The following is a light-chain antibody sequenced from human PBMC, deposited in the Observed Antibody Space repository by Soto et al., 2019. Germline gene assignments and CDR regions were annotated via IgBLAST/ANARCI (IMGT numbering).Light chain of an antibody. V-gene: IGKV3-11*01. CDR2: DAS. J-gene: IGKJ1*01. CDR3: QQRSIWPWT. Sequence: EIVLTQSPATLSFSPVERSTLSCLASQSVSNYFVWYQQKPGQAPRLLIYDASKRATGIPARFSGSGSGTDFTLTISSLEPEDFAVYYCQQRSIWPWTFGQGTKVDIK. CDR1: QSVSNY.